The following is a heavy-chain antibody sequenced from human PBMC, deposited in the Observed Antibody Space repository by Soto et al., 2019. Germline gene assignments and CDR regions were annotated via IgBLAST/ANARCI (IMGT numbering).Heavy chain of an antibody. Sequence: QVQLVQSGAEVKKPESSVKVSCKAPGGTFSTYAISWVRQAPGQGLEWMGGIIPMFGTAYYAQRFQDRVTLTADEYTNTVYMELSSLRSEDTAVYFCASGIQLWLRRINNGYSGWGQGTLVTVS. V-gene: IGHV1-69*12. J-gene: IGHJ4*02. CDR1: GGTFSTYA. CDR3: ASGIQLWLRRINNGYSG. CDR2: IIPMFGTA. D-gene: IGHD5-18*01.